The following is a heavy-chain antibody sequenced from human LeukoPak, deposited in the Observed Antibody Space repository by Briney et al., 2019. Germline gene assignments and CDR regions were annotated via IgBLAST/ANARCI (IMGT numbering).Heavy chain of an antibody. CDR1: GFTFSSYA. J-gene: IGHJ5*02. V-gene: IGHV3-23*01. CDR2: ISGSGGST. D-gene: IGHD3-3*01. CDR3: AKDGFGRVSLEWLTPNWFDP. Sequence: GGSLRLSCAASGFTFSSYAMSWVRQAPGKGLEWVSAISGSGGSTYYADSVKGRFTISRDNSKNTLYLQMNSLRAEDTAVYYCAKDGFGRVSLEWLTPNWFDPWGQGTLVTVSS.